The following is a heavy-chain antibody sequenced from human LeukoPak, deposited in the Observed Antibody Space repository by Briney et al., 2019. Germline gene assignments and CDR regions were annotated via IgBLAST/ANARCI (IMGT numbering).Heavy chain of an antibody. CDR1: GYTFTSYG. J-gene: IGHJ3*02. CDR3: ASYDSSGLDQGNAFDI. D-gene: IGHD3-22*01. CDR2: ISAYNGNT. V-gene: IGHV1-18*01. Sequence: ASVKVSCKASGYTFTSYGISWVRQAPGQGLEWMGWISAYNGNTNYAQKLQGRVTMTTDTSTSTAYMELRSLRSDDTAVYYCASYDSSGLDQGNAFDIWGQGTMVTVSS.